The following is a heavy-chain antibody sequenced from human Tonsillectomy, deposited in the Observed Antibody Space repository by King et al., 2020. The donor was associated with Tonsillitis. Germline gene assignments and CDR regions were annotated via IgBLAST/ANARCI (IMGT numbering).Heavy chain of an antibody. CDR3: ARLALPYYFDSSAYYDY. D-gene: IGHD3-22*01. J-gene: IGHJ4*02. V-gene: IGHV4-39*02. CDR2: MYYSGTM. CDR1: GDSINSRTNS. Sequence: LQLQESGPGLVKPSETLSLTCSVSGDSINSRTNSWGWIRQPPGKGLEWIGTMYYSGTMFQNPSLKSRVSMSVDLSKNHFSLKMTSVTAADTAVYFCARLALPYYFDSSAYYDYWGQGILVTVSS.